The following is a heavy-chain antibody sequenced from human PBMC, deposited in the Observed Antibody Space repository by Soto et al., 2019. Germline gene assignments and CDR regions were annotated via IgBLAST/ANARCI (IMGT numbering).Heavy chain of an antibody. D-gene: IGHD3-10*01. CDR3: ASQRGGGGY. Sequence: EVQLVESGGGLIQPGGSLRLSCAVSGFTVSNNYMSWVRQAPGKGLEGVSVIYSGGYTAYGDSVKGRFTISRDNSKNTLIPQMKTRGAHDTAVFYWASQRGGGGYWGQGTLVTVSS. CDR1: GFTVSNNY. CDR2: IYSGGYT. J-gene: IGHJ4*02. V-gene: IGHV3-53*01.